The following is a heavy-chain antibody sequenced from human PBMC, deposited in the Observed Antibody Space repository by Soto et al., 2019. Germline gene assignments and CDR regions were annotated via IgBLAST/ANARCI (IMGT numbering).Heavy chain of an antibody. Sequence: EVQLLESGGGLVQPGGSLRLSCAASGFTFSSYAMSWVRQAPGKGLEWVSAISGSGGSTYYADSVKGRFTISRDNSKNTLYLHMNSLRAEDTAVYYCAKDTHYDSSGSDYWGQGTLVTVSS. V-gene: IGHV3-23*01. CDR3: AKDTHYDSSGSDY. CDR1: GFTFSSYA. D-gene: IGHD3-22*01. J-gene: IGHJ4*02. CDR2: ISGSGGST.